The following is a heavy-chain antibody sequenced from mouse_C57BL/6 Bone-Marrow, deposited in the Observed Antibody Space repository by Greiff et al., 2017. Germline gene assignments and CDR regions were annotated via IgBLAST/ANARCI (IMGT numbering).Heavy chain of an antibody. CDR3: TRDPVWSYAMDY. J-gene: IGHJ4*01. CDR1: GFTFSSYA. D-gene: IGHD2-10*02. V-gene: IGHV5-9-1*02. CDR2: ISSGCDYI. Sequence: DVMLVESGEGLVKPGGSLKLSCAASGFTFSSYAMSWVRQTPEKRLEWVAYISSGCDYIYYADTVKGRFTISRDNARNTLYLQMSSLKSEDTAMYYCTRDPVWSYAMDYWGQGTSVTVSS.